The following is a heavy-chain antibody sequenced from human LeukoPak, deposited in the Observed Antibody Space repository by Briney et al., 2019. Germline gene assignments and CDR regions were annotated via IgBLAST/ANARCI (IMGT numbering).Heavy chain of an antibody. J-gene: IGHJ4*02. CDR2: IFYSGNT. D-gene: IGHD6-19*01. Sequence: SETLSLTCTVSGGSIFSTSYYWGWIRQPPGKGLEWIGNIFYSGNTYCNPSLKSRVTVSVDTSKNQFSLKLSSVTAADTAVYYCARELQGIAVAGRADYWGQGTLVTVSS. CDR1: GGSIFSTSYY. V-gene: IGHV4-39*07. CDR3: ARELQGIAVAGRADY.